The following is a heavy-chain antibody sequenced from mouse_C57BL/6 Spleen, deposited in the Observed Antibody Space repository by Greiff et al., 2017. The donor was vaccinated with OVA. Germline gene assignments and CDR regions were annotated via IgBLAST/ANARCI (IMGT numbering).Heavy chain of an antibody. CDR2: INPNNGGT. Sequence: VQLQQSGPELVKPGASVKIPCKASGYTFTDYNMDWVKQSHGKSLEWIGDINPNNGGTIYNQKFKGKATLTVDKSSSTAYMELRSLTSEDTAVYYCARLGYGNYPTFDVWGTGTTVTVSS. CDR1: GYTFTDYN. CDR3: ARLGYGNYPTFDV. D-gene: IGHD2-1*01. V-gene: IGHV1-18*01. J-gene: IGHJ1*03.